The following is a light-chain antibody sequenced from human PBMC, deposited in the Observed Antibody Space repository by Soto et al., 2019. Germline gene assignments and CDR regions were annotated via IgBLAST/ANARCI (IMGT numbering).Light chain of an antibody. V-gene: IGKV3-11*01. Sequence: EIMLTQSPATLSLSPGERATLSCRASQRVSSNLAWYQQKPGQAPRLLIYDASNRATGIPARFSGSGSGTDFTLTISSLEPEDFAVYYCQQRSNWPLTFGGGTKVDIK. J-gene: IGKJ4*01. CDR2: DAS. CDR3: QQRSNWPLT. CDR1: QRVSSN.